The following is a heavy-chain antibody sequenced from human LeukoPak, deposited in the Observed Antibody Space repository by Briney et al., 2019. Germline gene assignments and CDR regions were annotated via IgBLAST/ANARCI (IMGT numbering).Heavy chain of an antibody. CDR2: ISGSGGST. J-gene: IGHJ4*02. Sequence: AGGSLRLSSAASGFTFSSYAMRWVRHAPGKGREGVSAISGSGGSTYYADSVKGRFTISRDNSKNTLYLQMNSLRAEDTAVYYCAKDYRIAVAGFDQWGQGTLVTVSS. D-gene: IGHD6-19*01. CDR1: GFTFSSYA. V-gene: IGHV3-23*01. CDR3: AKDYRIAVAGFDQ.